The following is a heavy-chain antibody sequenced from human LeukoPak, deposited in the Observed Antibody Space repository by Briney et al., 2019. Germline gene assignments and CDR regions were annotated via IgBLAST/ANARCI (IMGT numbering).Heavy chain of an antibody. CDR3: AREDSYDTLTGYSPDDAFDI. D-gene: IGHD3-9*01. CDR2: IYTSGST. CDR1: GGSISSGSYY. V-gene: IGHV4-61*02. Sequence: PSQTLSLTCTVSGGSISSGSYYWSWIRQPAGKGLEWIGRIYTSGSTNYNPSLKSRVTMSVDTSKNQFSLKLSSVTTADTAVYYCAREDSYDTLTGYSPDDAFDIWGQGTMVTVSS. J-gene: IGHJ3*02.